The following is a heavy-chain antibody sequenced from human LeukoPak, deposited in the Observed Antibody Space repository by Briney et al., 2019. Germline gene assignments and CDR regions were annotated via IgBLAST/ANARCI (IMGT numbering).Heavy chain of an antibody. Sequence: GGSLRLSCAASGFTFSSYAMSWVRQAPGKGLEWVSAISGSGGSTYYADSVKGRFTISRDNSKNTLYLQMNSLRAGDTAVYYCAKDTSYSMIVVVCFDYWGQGTLVTVSS. CDR3: AKDTSYSMIVVVCFDY. CDR1: GFTFSSYA. V-gene: IGHV3-23*01. CDR2: ISGSGGST. D-gene: IGHD3-22*01. J-gene: IGHJ4*02.